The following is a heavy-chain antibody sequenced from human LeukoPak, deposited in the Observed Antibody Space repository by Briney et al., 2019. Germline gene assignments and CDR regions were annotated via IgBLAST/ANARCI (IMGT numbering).Heavy chain of an antibody. V-gene: IGHV3-53*01. CDR3: GAYGWFDP. J-gene: IGHJ5*02. Sequence: GGSLRLSCAASEFSVGSNYMTWVRQAPGKGLEWVSLIYSGDSTYYADSAKGRFTISRDNSKNTLYLQMTSLRAEDTALYGSGAYGWFDPWGQGTLVTVSS. CDR1: EFSVGSNY. CDR2: IYSGDST. D-gene: IGHD3-10*01.